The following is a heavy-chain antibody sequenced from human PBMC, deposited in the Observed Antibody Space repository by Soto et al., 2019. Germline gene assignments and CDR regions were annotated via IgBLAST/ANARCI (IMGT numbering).Heavy chain of an antibody. CDR3: ARGPIVVSAAGTLFDY. CDR2: IIPIFGTA. V-gene: IGHV1-69*13. D-gene: IGHD6-13*01. Sequence: ASVKVSCKASGGTFSSYAISWVRQAPGQGLEWMGGIIPIFGTANYAQKFQGRVTITADESTSTAYMELSSLRSEDTAVYYCARGPIVVSAAGTLFDYWGQGTLVTVSS. J-gene: IGHJ4*02. CDR1: GGTFSSYA.